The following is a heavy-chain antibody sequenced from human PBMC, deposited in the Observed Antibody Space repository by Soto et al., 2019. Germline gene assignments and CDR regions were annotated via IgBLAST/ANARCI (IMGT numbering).Heavy chain of an antibody. V-gene: IGHV1-18*01. J-gene: IGHJ6*02. Sequence: QVQLVQSGAEVKKPGASVTVSCKTSGYTFTNYGINLVRQAPGQGLEWRGWISGDNGNTNHAQTVHDRVTIPTVTATGTVYTDLRSMKADDTAMNFWSGFMMVGGRFDPSYYHGMDVWGQGTRVTVSS. CDR2: ISGDNGNT. CDR1: GYTFTNYG. D-gene: IGHD3-16*01. CDR3: SGFMMVGGRFDPSYYHGMDV.